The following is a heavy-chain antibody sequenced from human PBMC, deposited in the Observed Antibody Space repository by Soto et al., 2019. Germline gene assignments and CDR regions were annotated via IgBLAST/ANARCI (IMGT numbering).Heavy chain of an antibody. J-gene: IGHJ4*02. CDR1: GFTFSSYS. CDR2: ISSSSSYI. V-gene: IGHV3-21*01. D-gene: IGHD3-16*02. Sequence: EVQLVESGGGLVKPGGSLRLSCAASGFTFSSYSMNWVRQAPGKGLEWVSSISSSSSYIYYADSVKGRFTISRDNAKHSLYLQMNSLRAEDTALYYCARDLADYVWASYRRGYYFDYWGQGTLVTVSS. CDR3: ARDLADYVWASYRRGYYFDY.